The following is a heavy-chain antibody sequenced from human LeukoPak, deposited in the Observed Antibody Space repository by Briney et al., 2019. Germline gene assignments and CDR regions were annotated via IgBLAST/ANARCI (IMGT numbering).Heavy chain of an antibody. CDR3: ARRTFGGVIEY. Sequence: SETLSLTCTVSGGSISSSSYYWGWIRQPPGKGLEWIGSIYYSGSTYYNPSLKSRVTLSVDTSKNQFSLRLSSVTAADTAVYYCARRTFGGVIEYWGQGTLVTVSS. D-gene: IGHD3-16*02. CDR1: GGSISSSSYY. J-gene: IGHJ4*02. CDR2: IYYSGST. V-gene: IGHV4-39*07.